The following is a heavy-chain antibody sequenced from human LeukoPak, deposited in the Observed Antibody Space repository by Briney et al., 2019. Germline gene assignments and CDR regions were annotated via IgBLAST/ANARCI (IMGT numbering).Heavy chain of an antibody. CDR3: ATEMDGGYDY. CDR1: GYTLTELS. V-gene: IGHV1-24*01. Sequence: ASVKVSCKVSGYTLTELSMHWVRQAPGKGLEWMGGFDPEDGETIYAQTFQGRVTMNEDTSTDTANMELSSLRSEDTAVYYCATEMDGGYDYWGQGTLVTVSS. D-gene: IGHD4-23*01. J-gene: IGHJ4*02. CDR2: FDPEDGET.